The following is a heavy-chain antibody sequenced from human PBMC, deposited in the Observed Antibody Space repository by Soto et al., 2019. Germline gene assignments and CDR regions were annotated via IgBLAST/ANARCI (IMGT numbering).Heavy chain of an antibody. CDR3: ARRGKGWCSGGSCRTYYYYYYMDV. D-gene: IGHD2-15*01. CDR2: IYYSGST. CDR1: GGSISSYY. Sequence: QVQLQESGPGLVKPSETLSLTCTVSGGSISSYYWSWIRQPPGKGLEWIGYIYYSGSTNYNPSLKSRVTISVDTSKNQFSLKLSSVTAADTAVYYCARRGKGWCSGGSCRTYYYYYYMDVWGKGTTVTVSS. J-gene: IGHJ6*03. V-gene: IGHV4-59*08.